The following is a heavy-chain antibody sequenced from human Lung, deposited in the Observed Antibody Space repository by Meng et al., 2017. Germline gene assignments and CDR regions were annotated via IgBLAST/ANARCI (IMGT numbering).Heavy chain of an antibody. CDR3: AREKSPGHFDY. CDR2: VNPSNGGT. J-gene: IGHJ4*02. V-gene: IGHV1-46*01. CDR1: GYIFTDYF. Sequence: QVQLVQSGAEVMTPGASVKLSCKASGYIFTDYFMHWVRQAPGQGLEWMGTVNPSNGGTNYLQKFQGRLTVTRDTSASTVYMDLSTLRSEDAAVYYCAREKSPGHFDYWGQGTLVTVSS.